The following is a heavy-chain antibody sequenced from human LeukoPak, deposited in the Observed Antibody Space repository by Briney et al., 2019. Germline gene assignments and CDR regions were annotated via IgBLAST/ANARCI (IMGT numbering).Heavy chain of an antibody. Sequence: LPGGSLRLSCAASGFTFDDYAMPWVRQAPGKGLEWVSGISWNSGSMGYADSVKGRFTISRDNAKNSLYLQMNSLRAEDTALYYCAKDMGGYCSGGSCYGNDFDYWGQGTLVTVSS. CDR1: GFTFDDYA. CDR3: AKDMGGYCSGGSCYGNDFDY. J-gene: IGHJ4*02. V-gene: IGHV3-9*01. CDR2: ISWNSGSM. D-gene: IGHD2-15*01.